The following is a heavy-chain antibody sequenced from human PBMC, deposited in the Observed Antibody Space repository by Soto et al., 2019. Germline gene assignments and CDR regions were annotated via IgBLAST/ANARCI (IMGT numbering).Heavy chain of an antibody. J-gene: IGHJ6*02. CDR3: ARVARPGHYYYYGMDV. V-gene: IGHV1-69*13. Sequence: ASVKVSCKASGGTFSSYAISWVRQAPGQGLEWMGGIIPIFGTANYAQKFQGRVTITADESTSTAYMELSSLRSEDTAVYYCARVARPGHYYYYGMDVCVQGTTVTVSS. CDR1: GGTFSSYA. CDR2: IIPIFGTA.